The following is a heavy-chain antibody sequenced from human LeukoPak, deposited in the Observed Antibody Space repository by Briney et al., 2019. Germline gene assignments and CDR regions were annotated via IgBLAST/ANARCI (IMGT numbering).Heavy chain of an antibody. CDR2: INPSGGST. Sequence: ASVKVSCKASGYTFTSYYMHWVRQAPGQGLEWMGIINPSGGSTSYAQKFQGRVTMTRDMSTSTVYMELSSLRSEDTAVYYCARDRTLERELPPNKGIDYWGQGTLVTVSS. CDR3: ARDRTLERELPPNKGIDY. J-gene: IGHJ4*02. CDR1: GYTFTSYY. V-gene: IGHV1-46*01. D-gene: IGHD1-26*01.